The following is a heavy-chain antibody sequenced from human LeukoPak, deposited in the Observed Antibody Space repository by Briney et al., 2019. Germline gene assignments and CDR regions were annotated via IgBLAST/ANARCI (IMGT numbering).Heavy chain of an antibody. D-gene: IGHD3-22*01. Sequence: GGSLRLSCAASGFTFSSYSMNWVRQAPGKGLEWVSSISSSSSYIYYADSVKGRFTISRDNAKNSLYLQMDSLRAEDTAVYYCARDYYDSSGVFDYWGQGTLVTVSS. CDR3: ARDYYDSSGVFDY. CDR2: ISSSSSYI. V-gene: IGHV3-21*01. CDR1: GFTFSSYS. J-gene: IGHJ4*02.